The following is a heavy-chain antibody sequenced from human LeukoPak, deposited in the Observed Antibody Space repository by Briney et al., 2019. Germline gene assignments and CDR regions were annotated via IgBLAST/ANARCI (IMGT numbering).Heavy chain of an antibody. CDR1: GFTFSSYA. D-gene: IGHD3-10*01. Sequence: PGGSLRLSCAASGFTFSSYAMSWVRQAPGKGLEWVSAISGSGGSTYYADSVKGRFTISRDNSKNTLYLQMNSLRAEDTAVYYCAKANALLLWFGEFFDYWGQGTLVTVSS. V-gene: IGHV3-23*01. J-gene: IGHJ4*02. CDR3: AKANALLLWFGEFFDY. CDR2: ISGSGGST.